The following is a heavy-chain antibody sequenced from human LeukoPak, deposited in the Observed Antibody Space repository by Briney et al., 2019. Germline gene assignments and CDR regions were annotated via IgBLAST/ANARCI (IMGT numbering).Heavy chain of an antibody. CDR3: AKYGSQTSPFYLDY. CDR1: GFTFSNYA. D-gene: IGHD3-10*01. Sequence: PGGSLRLSCAASGFTFSNYAMSWVRRAPGKGLEWVSSISGSETGTYYAGSVKGRFAISRDNSRHTLYLQMNSLRAEDTALYFCAKYGSQTSPFYLDYWGQGTLVTVSP. CDR2: ISGSETGT. V-gene: IGHV3-23*01. J-gene: IGHJ4*02.